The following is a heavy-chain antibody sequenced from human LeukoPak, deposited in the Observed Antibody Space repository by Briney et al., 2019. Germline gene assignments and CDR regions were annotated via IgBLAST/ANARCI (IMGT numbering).Heavy chain of an antibody. CDR1: GGSISCSSYY. CDR3: ARRSSWEGFDY. Sequence: SETLSLTCTVSGGSISCSSYYWGWIRQPPGKGLEWIGSIYYSGSTYYNPSLKSRVTISVDTSKNQFSLKLSSVTAADTAVYYCARRSSWEGFDYWGQGTLVTVSS. CDR2: IYYSGST. J-gene: IGHJ4*02. D-gene: IGHD2-15*01. V-gene: IGHV4-39*01.